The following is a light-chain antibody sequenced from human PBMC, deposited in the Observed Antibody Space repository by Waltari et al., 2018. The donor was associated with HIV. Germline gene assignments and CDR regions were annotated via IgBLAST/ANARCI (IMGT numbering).Light chain of an antibody. CDR3: SSYTSSSTLV. V-gene: IGLV2-14*01. Sequence: QSALTQPASVSGSPGQSITLSCTGTSSDVGGSNYVSWSQQHPGKAPKLMIYEVSNRPSGVSNRFSGSKSGNTASLTISGLQAEDEADYYCSSYTSSSTLVFGTGTKVTVL. J-gene: IGLJ1*01. CDR2: EVS. CDR1: SSDVGGSNY.